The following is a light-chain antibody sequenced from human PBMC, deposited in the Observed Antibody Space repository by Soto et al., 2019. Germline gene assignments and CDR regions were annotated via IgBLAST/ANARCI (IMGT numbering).Light chain of an antibody. CDR2: RVS. CDR3: MQGTYRRT. V-gene: IGKV2-30*02. CDR1: QILVHSDGNTY. Sequence: DIVMTQSPLSLPVTLGQPASISCRSSQILVHSDGNTYLNWFQRRPGQSPRRLIYRVSNRDSGVPDRFSGSGSATDFTLKISRVEAGDVGVYYCMQGTYRRTFGQGTKVDIK. J-gene: IGKJ1*01.